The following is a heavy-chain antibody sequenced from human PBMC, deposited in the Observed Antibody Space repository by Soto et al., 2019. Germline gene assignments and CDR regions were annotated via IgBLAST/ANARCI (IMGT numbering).Heavy chain of an antibody. V-gene: IGHV4-30-4*01. CDR1: GGSISSGDYY. Sequence: QVQLQESGPGLVKPSQTLSLTCTVSGGSISSGDYYWSWIRQPPGKGLEWIGYIYYSGSTYYNPYLKSRVTISVDTSKNQFSLKLSSVTAADTAVYYCARVRDGEYNLNLGYFDLWGRGTLVTVSS. CDR2: IYYSGST. CDR3: ARVRDGEYNLNLGYFDL. D-gene: IGHD1-1*01. J-gene: IGHJ2*01.